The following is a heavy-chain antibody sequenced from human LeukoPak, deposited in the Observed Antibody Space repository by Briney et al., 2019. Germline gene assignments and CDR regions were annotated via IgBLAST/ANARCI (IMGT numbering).Heavy chain of an antibody. CDR3: ARDGGRGYSYGSDTFHI. D-gene: IGHD5-18*01. V-gene: IGHV4-59*01. Sequence: SETLSLTCTVSGGSISSYYWSWIRQPPGKGLEWIAYIYYSGSTNYNPSLKSRVTISVDTSKNQFSLKLSSVTAADTAVYYCARDGGRGYSYGSDTFHIWGQGSMVTVSS. J-gene: IGHJ3*02. CDR2: IYYSGST. CDR1: GGSISSYY.